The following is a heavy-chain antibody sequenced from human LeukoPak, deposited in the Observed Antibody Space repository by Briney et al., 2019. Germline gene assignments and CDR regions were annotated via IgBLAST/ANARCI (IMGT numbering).Heavy chain of an antibody. V-gene: IGHV1-8*01. Sequence: ASVKVSCKASGYTFTSYDINWVRQATGQGLEWMGWMDPNSGNTGYAQKFQGRVTMTRNTSISTAYMELSSLRSEDTAVYYCARSPYYYGSGSYPDWGQGTLVTVSS. J-gene: IGHJ4*02. CDR2: MDPNSGNT. D-gene: IGHD3-10*01. CDR1: GYTFTSYD. CDR3: ARSPYYYGSGSYPD.